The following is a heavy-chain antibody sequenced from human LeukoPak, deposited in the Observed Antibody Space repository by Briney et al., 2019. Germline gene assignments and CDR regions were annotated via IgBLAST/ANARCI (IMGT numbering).Heavy chain of an antibody. D-gene: IGHD3-22*01. V-gene: IGHV3-30-3*01. Sequence: GRSLRLSCAASGFTFSSYAMHWVRQAPGKGLEWVAVISYDGSNKYYADSVKGRSTISRDNSKNTLYLQMNSLRAEDTAVYYCAKDGDEYYYDSSGYLYYFDYWGQGTLVTVSS. CDR3: AKDGDEYYYDSSGYLYYFDY. CDR2: ISYDGSNK. CDR1: GFTFSSYA. J-gene: IGHJ4*02.